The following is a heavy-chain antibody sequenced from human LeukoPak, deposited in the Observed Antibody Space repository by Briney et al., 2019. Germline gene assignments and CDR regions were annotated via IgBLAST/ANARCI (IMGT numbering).Heavy chain of an antibody. Sequence: SETLSLTCAVSGGSISSSNWWSWVRQPPGKGLEWIGEIYHSGSTNYNPSLKSRVTISVDTSKNQFSLKLSSVTAADTAVYYCARHRCSGGSCYPMNWFDPWGQGTLVTVSS. CDR1: GGSISSSNW. CDR2: IYHSGST. D-gene: IGHD2-15*01. V-gene: IGHV4-4*02. CDR3: ARHRCSGGSCYPMNWFDP. J-gene: IGHJ5*02.